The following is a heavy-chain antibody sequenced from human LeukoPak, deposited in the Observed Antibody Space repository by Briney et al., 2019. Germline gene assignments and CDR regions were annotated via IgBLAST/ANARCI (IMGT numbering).Heavy chain of an antibody. CDR2: LYYSGNT. J-gene: IGHJ4*02. D-gene: IGHD3-9*01. CDR1: VGSISSSSFY. Sequence: PSETLSLTCTVSVGSISSSSFYWGWIRQPPGKGLEWIGSLYYSGNTYYNPSLKSRVTISVDTSKNQFSLKLSSVTAADTAVYYCARHRWDYDILTGYYYFDYWGQGTLVTVSS. CDR3: ARHRWDYDILTGYYYFDY. V-gene: IGHV4-39*01.